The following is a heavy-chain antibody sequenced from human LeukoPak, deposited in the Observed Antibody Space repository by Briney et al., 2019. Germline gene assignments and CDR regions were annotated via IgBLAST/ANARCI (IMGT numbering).Heavy chain of an antibody. Sequence: GGSLRLSCAASGFTFSSYSMNWVCQAPGKGLERVSYISSSSSTIYYADSVKGRFTISRDNAKNSLYLQMNSLRAEDTAVYYCARAYYDFWSGRDAFDIWGQGTMVTVSS. V-gene: IGHV3-48*04. D-gene: IGHD3-3*01. J-gene: IGHJ3*02. CDR1: GFTFSSYS. CDR3: ARAYYDFWSGRDAFDI. CDR2: ISSSSSTI.